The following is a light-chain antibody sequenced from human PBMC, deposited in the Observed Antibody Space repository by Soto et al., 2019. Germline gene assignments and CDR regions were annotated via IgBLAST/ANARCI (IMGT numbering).Light chain of an antibody. V-gene: IGKV3-20*01. CDR3: HPYGSSPYT. CDR2: GAS. CDR1: QSVSSSY. Sequence: EIVLTQSPGTLSLSPGERATLSCRASQSVSSSYLAWYQQKPGQAPRLLIYGASSRATGIPDRFSGSGSGTDFTLNISRLEPEAFAVYYCHPYGSSPYTFGQGTKLEIK. J-gene: IGKJ2*01.